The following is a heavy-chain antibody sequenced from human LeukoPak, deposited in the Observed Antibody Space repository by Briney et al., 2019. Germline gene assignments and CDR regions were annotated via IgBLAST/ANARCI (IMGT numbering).Heavy chain of an antibody. CDR1: GYIFIGYY. CDR2: INPHSGGT. CDR3: ARAGLWFADSYHFDY. D-gene: IGHD3-10*01. Sequence: GASVKLSCKASGYIFIGYYMHWVRQAPGQGLEWMGWINPHSGGTKYAQKFEGRVTMTRDTSISTAYMELSRLRSEDTAVYFCARAGLWFADSYHFDYWGQGTLVTVSS. J-gene: IGHJ4*02. V-gene: IGHV1-2*02.